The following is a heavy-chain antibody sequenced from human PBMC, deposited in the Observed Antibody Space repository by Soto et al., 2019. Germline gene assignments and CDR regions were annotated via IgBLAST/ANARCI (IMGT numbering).Heavy chain of an antibody. CDR2: ISAYNGNT. CDR1: GYTFTSYG. J-gene: IGHJ6*02. V-gene: IGHV1-18*01. D-gene: IGHD3-3*01. Sequence: ASVKVSCKASGYTFTSYGISWVRQAPGQGLEWMGWISAYNGNTNYAQKLQGRVTMTTDTSTSTAYMELRSLRSDDTAVYYCARRGLTWYYDFWSGSYPGYYGMDVWGQGTTVTVSS. CDR3: ARRGLTWYYDFWSGSYPGYYGMDV.